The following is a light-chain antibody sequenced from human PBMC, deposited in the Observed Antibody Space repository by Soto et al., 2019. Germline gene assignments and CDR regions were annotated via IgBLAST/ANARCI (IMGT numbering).Light chain of an antibody. CDR3: SSYTGSNSNTVV. V-gene: IGLV2-14*01. CDR2: EVS. CDR1: SSDIGKYNY. J-gene: IGLJ2*01. Sequence: QSALTQPASVSGSPGQSITISCTGTSSDIGKYNYVSWFQQHPAKAPKLIIFEVSTRPSGVSNRFSGSKSGNTASLTISGLQAEDEADYYCSSYTGSNSNTVVFGGGTKLTVL.